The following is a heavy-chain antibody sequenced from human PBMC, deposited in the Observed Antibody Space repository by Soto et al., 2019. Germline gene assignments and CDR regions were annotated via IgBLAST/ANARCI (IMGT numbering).Heavy chain of an antibody. J-gene: IGHJ4*02. V-gene: IGHV3-30*03. Sequence: PGGSLRLSCAASGFTFSSYGMHWVRQAPGKGLEWVAVISYDGSNKYYADSVKGRFTISRDNSKNTLYLQMNSLRAEDTAVYYCARGPRRDYWGQGTLVTVSS. CDR1: GFTFSSYG. CDR3: ARGPRRDY. CDR2: ISYDGSNK.